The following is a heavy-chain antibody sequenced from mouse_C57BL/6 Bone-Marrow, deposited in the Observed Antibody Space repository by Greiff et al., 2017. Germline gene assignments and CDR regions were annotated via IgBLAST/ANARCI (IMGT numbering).Heavy chain of an antibody. V-gene: IGHV1-64*01. CDR2: IHPNSGST. CDR3: AILLWFDY. D-gene: IGHD2-1*01. J-gene: IGHJ2*01. CDR1: GYTFTSYW. Sequence: QVQLQQPGAGLVKPGASVKLSCKASGYTFTSYWMHWVEQRPGQGLEWIGMIHPNSGSTNYNEKFKSKSTLTVDKSSITAYMQLSSLTSEDTAVYYCAILLWFDYWGQGTTLTVSS.